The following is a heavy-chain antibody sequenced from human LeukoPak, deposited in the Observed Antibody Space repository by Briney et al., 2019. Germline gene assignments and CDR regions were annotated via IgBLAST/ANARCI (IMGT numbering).Heavy chain of an antibody. CDR1: GGSISSYY. CDR3: ARDNPPFCNGGTCYSY. J-gene: IGHJ4*02. CDR2: IYYSGST. V-gene: IGHV4-59*12. Sequence: SETLSLTCTVSGGSISSYYWSWIRQPPGKGLEWIGYIYYSGSTNYNPSLKSRVTISVDTSKNQFSLKLSSVTAADTAVYYCARDNPPFCNGGTCYSYWGQGTLVTVSS. D-gene: IGHD2-15*01.